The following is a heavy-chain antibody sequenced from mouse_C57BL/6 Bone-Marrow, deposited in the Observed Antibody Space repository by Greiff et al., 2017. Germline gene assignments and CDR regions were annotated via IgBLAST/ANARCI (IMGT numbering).Heavy chain of an antibody. CDR1: GYTFTSYW. CDR3: AEDYDGTGYFDV. V-gene: IGHV1-61*01. D-gene: IGHD2-4*01. Sequence: QVQLQQPGAELVRPGSSVKLSCKASGYTFTSYWMDWVKQRPGQGLEWIGNIYPSDSETHYNQKFKDKATLTVDKSSSTAYMQLSSLTSGDSAVYYCAEDYDGTGYFDVWGTGTTVTVSS. J-gene: IGHJ1*03. CDR2: IYPSDSET.